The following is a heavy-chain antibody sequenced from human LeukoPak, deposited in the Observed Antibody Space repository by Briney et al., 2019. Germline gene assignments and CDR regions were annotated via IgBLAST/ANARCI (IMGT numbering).Heavy chain of an antibody. CDR3: ARDPGPAALLDY. Sequence: PGGSLRLSCAASGFTFSSYGMSWIRQAPGKGLEWVSYISSSGSTIYYADSVKGRFTISRDNAKNSLYLQMNSLRAEDTAAYYCARDPGPAALLDYWGQGTLVTVSS. CDR2: ISSSGSTI. CDR1: GFTFSSYG. J-gene: IGHJ4*02. D-gene: IGHD2-2*01. V-gene: IGHV3-11*01.